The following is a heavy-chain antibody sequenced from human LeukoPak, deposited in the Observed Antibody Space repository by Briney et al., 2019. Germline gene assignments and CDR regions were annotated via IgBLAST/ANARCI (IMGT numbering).Heavy chain of an antibody. CDR2: VSPSASDT. Sequence: GESLKISCEGSGYTFTNFWIGWVRQMPGKGLEWMGIVSPSASDTRYSPSFQGQVTISADKSITTAYLQWSSLKASDTATYYCVRQPRVHTPDFWGQGTLVTVSS. CDR3: VRQPRVHTPDF. V-gene: IGHV5-51*01. D-gene: IGHD1-1*01. J-gene: IGHJ4*02. CDR1: GYTFTNFW.